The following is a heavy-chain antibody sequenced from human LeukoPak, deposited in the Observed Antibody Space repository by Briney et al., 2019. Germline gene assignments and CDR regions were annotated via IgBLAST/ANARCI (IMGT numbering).Heavy chain of an antibody. J-gene: IGHJ4*02. CDR2: INHSGST. CDR3: ARKRSPRSPFDY. Sequence: KPSETLSLTCAVYGGSFSGYYWSWIRQPPGKGLEWIGEINHSGSTNYNPSLKSRVTISVDTSKNRFSLKLSSVTAAGTAVYYCARKRSPRSPFDYWGQGTLVTVSS. D-gene: IGHD3-3*01. CDR1: GGSFSGYY. V-gene: IGHV4-34*01.